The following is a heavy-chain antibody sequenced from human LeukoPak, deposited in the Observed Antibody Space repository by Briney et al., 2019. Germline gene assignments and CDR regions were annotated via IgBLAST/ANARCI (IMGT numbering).Heavy chain of an antibody. J-gene: IGHJ4*02. CDR1: GFTFNTYA. V-gene: IGHV3-64D*06. D-gene: IGHD2-15*01. Sequence: GGSLRLSCSASGFTFNTYAMHWVRQAPGKGLEYVSAISTDWGGTYYADSVKGRFTISRDNFKNTLSLQMSSLRAEDTAVYYCVKYHNSCYSVWGQGTLVTVSS. CDR2: ISTDWGGT. CDR3: VKYHNSCYSV.